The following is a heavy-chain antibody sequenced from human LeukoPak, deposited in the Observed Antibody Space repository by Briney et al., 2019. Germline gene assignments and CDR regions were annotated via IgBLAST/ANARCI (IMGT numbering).Heavy chain of an antibody. V-gene: IGHV4-61*02. CDR1: GGSVSSGIYY. CDR2: MFTPGTI. J-gene: IGHJ3*02. CDR3: ASDRIEVDAFDI. D-gene: IGHD2-15*01. Sequence: SETLSLTCTVSGGSVSSGIYYWSWIRQPAGKGLEWIGRMFTPGTINYNPSLKSRVTISVDTSKNQFSLKLSSVTAADTAVYYCASDRIEVDAFDIWGQGTMVTVSS.